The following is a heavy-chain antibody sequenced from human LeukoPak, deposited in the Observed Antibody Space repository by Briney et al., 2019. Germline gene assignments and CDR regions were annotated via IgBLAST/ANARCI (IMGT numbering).Heavy chain of an antibody. CDR2: IYYSGST. J-gene: IGHJ4*02. V-gene: IGHV4-39*07. D-gene: IGHD3-10*01. CDR1: GGSISSSSYY. Sequence: PSETLSLTCTVSGGSISSSSYYWGWIRQPPGKGLEWIGSIYYSGSTYYNPSLKSRVTISVDTSKNQFSLKLSSVTAADTAVYYCGRDFYGSGIYFDYWGQGILVTVSS. CDR3: GRDFYGSGIYFDY.